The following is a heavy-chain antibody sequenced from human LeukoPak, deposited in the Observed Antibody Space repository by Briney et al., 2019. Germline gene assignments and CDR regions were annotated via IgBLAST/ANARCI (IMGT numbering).Heavy chain of an antibody. CDR3: ARDFSRRGIAVVGRDNWFDP. D-gene: IGHD6-19*01. CDR2: ISAYNGNT. CDR1: GYTFTSYG. V-gene: IGHV1-18*01. Sequence: ASVKVSCKASGYTFTSYGISWVRQAPGQGLEWMGWISAYNGNTNYAQKLQGRVTMTTDSSTSTAYMELRSLRSDDTAVYYCARDFSRRGIAVVGRDNWFDPWGQGTLVTVSS. J-gene: IGHJ5*02.